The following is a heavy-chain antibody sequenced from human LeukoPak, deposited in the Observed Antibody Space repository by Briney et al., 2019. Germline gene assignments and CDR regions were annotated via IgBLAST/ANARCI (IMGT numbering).Heavy chain of an antibody. D-gene: IGHD5-24*01. V-gene: IGHV1-69*05. Sequence: SVTVSCKASGGTFSSYAISWVRQAPGQGLEWMGGIIPIFGTANYAQKFRGRVTITTDESTSTAYMELSSLRSEDTAVYYCARTGYNSDYYYYMDVWGKGTTVTVSS. CDR3: ARTGYNSDYYYYMDV. CDR1: GGTFSSYA. J-gene: IGHJ6*03. CDR2: IIPIFGTA.